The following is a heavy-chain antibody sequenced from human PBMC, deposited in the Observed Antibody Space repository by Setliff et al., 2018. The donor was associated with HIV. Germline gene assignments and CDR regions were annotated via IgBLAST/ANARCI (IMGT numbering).Heavy chain of an antibody. V-gene: IGHV1-69*05. CDR3: ALPYCGGGNCWSSASLPPAGWFDP. CDR1: GGTFSSYA. Sequence: SVKVSCKASGGTFSSYAISWVRQAPGQGPEWMGGIIPMYGVANYAQKFQGRVTIATNESTSTAYMELSSLRSEDTAVYYCALPYCGGGNCWSSASLPPAGWFDPWGQGTLVTVSS. CDR2: IIPMYGVA. D-gene: IGHD2-15*01. J-gene: IGHJ5*02.